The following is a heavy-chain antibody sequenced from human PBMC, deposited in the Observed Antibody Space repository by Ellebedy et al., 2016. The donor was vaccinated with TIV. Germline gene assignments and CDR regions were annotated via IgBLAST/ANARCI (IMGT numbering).Heavy chain of an antibody. CDR2: IRQDGNDK. Sequence: GGSLRLSCAASGFSFSSYWMSWVRQAPGKGLEWVANIRQDGNDKYYVESVKGRFIISRDNAKNSLFLQMNSLRAEDTALYYCARDGSYGDFLSPTHAFEIWGQGTMVTVSS. D-gene: IGHD4-17*01. CDR1: GFSFSSYW. CDR3: ARDGSYGDFLSPTHAFEI. J-gene: IGHJ3*02. V-gene: IGHV3-7*01.